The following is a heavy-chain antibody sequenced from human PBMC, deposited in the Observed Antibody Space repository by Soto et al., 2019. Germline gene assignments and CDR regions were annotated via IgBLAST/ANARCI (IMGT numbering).Heavy chain of an antibody. J-gene: IGHJ4*02. CDR1: GFTFSSYA. CDR3: AKEGTIRQGSGSYRFDY. D-gene: IGHD3-10*01. CDR2: ISGTGSSR. V-gene: IGHV3-23*01. Sequence: EVQLLESGGGLVQPGGSLRLSCAASGFTFSSYAMNWVRQGPRKGPEWVSGISGTGSSRYYADSVKGRFTISRDNSKNTLYLQMNSLRAEDTAIYYCAKEGTIRQGSGSYRFDYWGQGTLVTVPS.